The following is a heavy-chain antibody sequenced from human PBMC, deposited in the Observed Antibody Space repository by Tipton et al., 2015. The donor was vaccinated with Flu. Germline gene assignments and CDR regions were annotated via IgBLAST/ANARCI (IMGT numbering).Heavy chain of an antibody. CDR3: ARELAARFSHWFDP. J-gene: IGHJ5*02. D-gene: IGHD6-6*01. V-gene: IGHV4-39*07. CDR1: GGSISSSSYY. Sequence: TLSLTCTVSGGSISSSSYYWGWIRQPPGKGLEWIGSIYYSGSTYYNPSLKSRVTISVDTSKNQFSLKLSSVTAADTAVYYCARELAARFSHWFDPWGQGTLVTVSS. CDR2: IYYSGST.